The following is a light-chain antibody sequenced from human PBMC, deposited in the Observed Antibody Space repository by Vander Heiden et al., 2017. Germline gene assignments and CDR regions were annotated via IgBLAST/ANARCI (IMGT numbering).Light chain of an antibody. Sequence: QAVLTQPSSLPASPGASASLTSTLRSGINVDTYRIFWFPQKPGSPPQYLLRYKSDSDKQQGSGVPSRFSGSKDASANAGILLISGLQSEDEADYYCMIWHNSAWVFGGGTKLTVL. CDR2: YKSDSDK. CDR3: MIWHNSAWV. CDR1: SGINVDTYR. V-gene: IGLV5-45*03. J-gene: IGLJ3*02.